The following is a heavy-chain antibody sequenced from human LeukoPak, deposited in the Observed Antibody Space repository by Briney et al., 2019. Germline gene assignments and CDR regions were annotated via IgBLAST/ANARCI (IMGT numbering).Heavy chain of an antibody. V-gene: IGHV4-59*01. J-gene: IGHJ4*02. CDR1: GGSISSYY. D-gene: IGHD5-18*01. Sequence: NPSETLSLTCTVSGGSISSYYWSWIRQPPGKGLEWIGYIYYSGSTNYNPSLKSRVTISVDTSKNQLSLKLSSVTAADTAVYYCARGGSYGDNYLDYWGQGTLVTVSS. CDR3: ARGGSYGDNYLDY. CDR2: IYYSGST.